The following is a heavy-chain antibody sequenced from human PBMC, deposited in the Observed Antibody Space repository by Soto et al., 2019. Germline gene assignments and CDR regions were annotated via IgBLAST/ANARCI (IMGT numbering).Heavy chain of an antibody. V-gene: IGHV1-8*01. CDR2: MQPSTGRT. CDR3: ARGVSAGVDY. J-gene: IGHJ4*02. Sequence: GASLKGSSKASGYSFTSLDINWVRQTAGQELEWMGWMQPSTGRTGYAQKFQGRVTMTRDTSINTAYMELTTLKSDDTAVYYCARGVSAGVDYWGQGTLVSVSS. CDR1: GYSFTSLD. D-gene: IGHD1-26*01.